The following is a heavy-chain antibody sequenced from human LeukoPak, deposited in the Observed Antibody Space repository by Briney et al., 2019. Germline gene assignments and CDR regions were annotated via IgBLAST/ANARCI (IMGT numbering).Heavy chain of an antibody. Sequence: GGSLRLSCAASGFTVSSNYMSWVRQAPGKGLEWVSVIYSGGSTYYADSVKGRFTISRDNSKNTLYIQMNSLRAEDTAVYYCARPQGSGSYYFDYWGQGALVTVSS. V-gene: IGHV3-53*01. CDR2: IYSGGST. D-gene: IGHD3-10*01. CDR1: GFTVSSNY. CDR3: ARPQGSGSYYFDY. J-gene: IGHJ4*02.